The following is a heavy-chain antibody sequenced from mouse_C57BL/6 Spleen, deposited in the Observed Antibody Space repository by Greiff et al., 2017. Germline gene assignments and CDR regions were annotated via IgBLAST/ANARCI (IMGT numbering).Heavy chain of an antibody. D-gene: IGHD2-10*02. Sequence: QVQLQQSGAELVRPGTSVKLSCKASGYTFTSYWMHWVKQRPGQGLEWIGVIDPSDSYTNYNQKFKGKATLTVDTSSSTAYMQLSSLTSEDSAVYYCAREGYGNNYFDYWGQGTTLTVSS. J-gene: IGHJ2*01. CDR2: IDPSDSYT. CDR1: GYTFTSYW. CDR3: AREGYGNNYFDY. V-gene: IGHV1-59*01.